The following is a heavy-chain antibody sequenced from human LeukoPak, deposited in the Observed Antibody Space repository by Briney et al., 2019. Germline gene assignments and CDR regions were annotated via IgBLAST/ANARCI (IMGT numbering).Heavy chain of an antibody. CDR1: GGTFSSYA. Sequence: SVKVSCTASGGTFSSYAISWVRQAPGQGLEWMGRIIPIFGTANYAQKFQGRVTITTDESTSTAYMELSSLRSEDTAVYYCARDVSQIPTAMVKNAFDIWGQGTMVTVSS. J-gene: IGHJ3*02. D-gene: IGHD5-18*01. CDR3: ARDVSQIPTAMVKNAFDI. V-gene: IGHV1-69*05. CDR2: IIPIFGTA.